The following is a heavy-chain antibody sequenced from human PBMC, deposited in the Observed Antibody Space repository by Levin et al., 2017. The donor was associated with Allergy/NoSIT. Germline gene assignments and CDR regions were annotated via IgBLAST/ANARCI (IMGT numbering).Heavy chain of an antibody. Sequence: SGPTLVKPTQTLTLTCTFSGFSLSTSGVSVGWIRQPPGKALEWLALIFWDDDKRYSPSLKTRLTITKDTSKNQVFLTMTNMDPVDTATYYCAQRSPLMTSRAFDIWGQGTVVTVSS. V-gene: IGHV2-5*02. CDR3: AQRSPLMTSRAFDI. J-gene: IGHJ3*02. CDR1: GFSLSTSGVS. CDR2: IFWDDDK.